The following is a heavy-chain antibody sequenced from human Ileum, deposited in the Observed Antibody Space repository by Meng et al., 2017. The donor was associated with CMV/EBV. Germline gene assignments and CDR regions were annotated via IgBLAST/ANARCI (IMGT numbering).Heavy chain of an antibody. CDR2: IDTSTGNP. V-gene: IGHV7-4-1*02. CDR1: GYNFTSHN. CDR3: ARDGLSGRYFDY. J-gene: IGHJ4*02. D-gene: IGHD1-26*01. Sequence: SCKASGYNFTSHNIIWVRQAPGQGPEWMGWIDTSTGNPTYAQGFIGRFVFFFDTSVSTTYLQISSLKAEDIAVYYCARDGLSGRYFDYWGQGTLVTVSS.